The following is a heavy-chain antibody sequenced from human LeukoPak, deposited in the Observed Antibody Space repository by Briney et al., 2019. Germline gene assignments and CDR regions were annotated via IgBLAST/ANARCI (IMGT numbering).Heavy chain of an antibody. V-gene: IGHV3-7*01. CDR3: ARAYMDV. CDR2: IKQDGSEK. CDR1: GASISSSNYY. Sequence: ETLSLTCAVSGASISSSNYYWGWVRQSPGKGLEWVASIKQDGSEKYYVDSVKGRFTISRDNVKNSMYLQMNSLRAEDTALYYCARAYMDVWGKGTTVTVSS. J-gene: IGHJ6*03.